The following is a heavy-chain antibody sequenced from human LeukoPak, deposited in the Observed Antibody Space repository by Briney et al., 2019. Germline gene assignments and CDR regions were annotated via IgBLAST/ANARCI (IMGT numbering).Heavy chain of an antibody. J-gene: IGHJ3*02. CDR3: AKVHSAAVTYDAFDI. CDR2: ISGSGGGT. V-gene: IGHV3-23*01. D-gene: IGHD6-25*01. CDR1: GFTFSTYA. Sequence: PGRSLRLSCAASGFTFSTYAMSWVRQAPGKGLEWVSAISGSGGGTYYADSVKGRFTISRDNSKNTLSLQMNSLRAEDTAVYYCAKVHSAAVTYDAFDIWGQGTMVTVSS.